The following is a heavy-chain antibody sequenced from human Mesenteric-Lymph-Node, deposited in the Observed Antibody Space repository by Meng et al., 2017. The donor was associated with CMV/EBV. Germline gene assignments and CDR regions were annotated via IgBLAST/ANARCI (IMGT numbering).Heavy chain of an antibody. CDR2: VSGSGDRT. D-gene: IGHD3-3*01. CDR1: GLTFSRYV. V-gene: IGHV3-23*01. CDR3: ANPSTIFGMVSPFDY. J-gene: IGHJ4*02. Sequence: GGSLRLSCAASGLTFSRYVISWVRQAPGKGLEWVSAVSGSGDRTYSADSVKGRFTISRDNSKNTVYLQMNSLRADDTAVYYCANPSTIFGMVSPFDYWGQGTLVTVSS.